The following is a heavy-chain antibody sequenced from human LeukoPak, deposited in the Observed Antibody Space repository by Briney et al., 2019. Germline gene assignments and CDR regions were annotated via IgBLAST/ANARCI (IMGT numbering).Heavy chain of an antibody. D-gene: IGHD2-21*01. CDR2: IKSTTHGGAA. Sequence: PAGSLRLSCAASGFIFSYDLIRWVRESPGLELECGGRIKSTTHGGAAEYAASVKGSFTNSRDDVRKTVYLQMSSLKTEDTAVYYCDREQYCASSSCPGAFDLWGQGTVVAVSS. V-gene: IGHV3-15*01. CDR1: GFIFSYDL. CDR3: DREQYCASSSCPGAFDL. J-gene: IGHJ3*01.